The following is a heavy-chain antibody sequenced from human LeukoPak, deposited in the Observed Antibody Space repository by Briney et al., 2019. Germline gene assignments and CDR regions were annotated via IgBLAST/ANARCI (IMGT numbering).Heavy chain of an antibody. D-gene: IGHD3-22*01. CDR2: INHSGST. J-gene: IGHJ4*02. CDR3: ARQVDSSGYLLHY. Sequence: SETLSLTCAVYGGSFSGYYWSWIRQPPGKGLEWIGEINHSGSTNYNPSLKSRVTISVDTSKNQFSLKLSSVTAADTAVYYCARQVDSSGYLLHYWGQGTLVTVSS. CDR1: GGSFSGYY. V-gene: IGHV4-34*01.